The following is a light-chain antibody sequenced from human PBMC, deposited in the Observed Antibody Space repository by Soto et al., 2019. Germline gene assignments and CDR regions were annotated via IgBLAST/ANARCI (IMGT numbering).Light chain of an antibody. CDR1: QSVSRS. CDR2: AAS. J-gene: IGKJ1*01. Sequence: QLTQSPASLSASVGARFTITCRASQSVSRSLNWYQQKAGQAPKLLIYAASTLHSGVPSRFSGSGSGTEFTLTISSLQPPDFATYYCQQNAITPPWTFGHGTQVDIK. CDR3: QQNAITPPWT. V-gene: IGKV1-39*01.